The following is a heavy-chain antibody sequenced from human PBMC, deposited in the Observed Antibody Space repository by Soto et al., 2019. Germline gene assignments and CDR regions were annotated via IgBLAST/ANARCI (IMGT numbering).Heavy chain of an antibody. Sequence: ASVKVSCKASGYTFTSYAMHWVRQAPGQRLEWMGWINAGNGNTKYSQKFQGRVTITRDTSASTAYMELSSLRSEDTAVYYCAREGPYYDILTGYYLAAPLDYWGQGTLVTVSS. CDR1: GYTFTSYA. CDR2: INAGNGNT. D-gene: IGHD3-9*01. V-gene: IGHV1-3*01. J-gene: IGHJ4*02. CDR3: AREGPYYDILTGYYLAAPLDY.